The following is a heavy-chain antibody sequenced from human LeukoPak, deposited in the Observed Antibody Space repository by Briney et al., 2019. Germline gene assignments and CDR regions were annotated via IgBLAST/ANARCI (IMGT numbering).Heavy chain of an antibody. CDR2: INPSGGST. CDR1: GYTFTSYY. D-gene: IGHD3-22*01. CDR3: ARGPGPTDDGGGYCFDY. V-gene: IGHV1-46*01. Sequence: ASVKVSCKASGYTFTSYYLYWVRQAPGQGLEWMGVINPSGGSTTSAQKFQGRVTMTRDTSTSTVYMELRSLRSEDTAVYYCARGPGPTDDGGGYCFDYWGQGTLVTVSS. J-gene: IGHJ4*02.